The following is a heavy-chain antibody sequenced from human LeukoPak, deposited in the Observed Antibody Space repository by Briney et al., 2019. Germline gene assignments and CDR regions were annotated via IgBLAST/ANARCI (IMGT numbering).Heavy chain of an antibody. CDR2: INHSGST. CDR1: GGSISSGGYY. V-gene: IGHV4-39*07. D-gene: IGHD2-2*02. Sequence: SQTLSLTCTVSGGSISSGGYYWSWIRQPPGKGLEWIGEINHSGSTYYNPSLKSRVTISVDTSKNQFSLKLSSVTAADTAVYYCARGDTEFDYWGQGTLVTVSS. CDR3: ARGDTEFDY. J-gene: IGHJ4*02.